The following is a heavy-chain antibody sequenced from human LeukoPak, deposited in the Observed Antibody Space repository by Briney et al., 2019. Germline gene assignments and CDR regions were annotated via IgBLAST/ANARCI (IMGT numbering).Heavy chain of an antibody. CDR2: IYHSGST. CDR3: ARTKSTYYDILTGYPDY. V-gene: IGHV4-30-2*01. J-gene: IGHJ4*02. Sequence: PSETLSLTCTVSGGSISSGGYYWSWIRQPPGKGLEWIGYIYHSGSTYYNPSLKSRVTISVDTSKNQFSLKLSSVTAADTAVYYCARTKSTYYDILTGYPDYWGQGTLVTVSS. CDR1: GGSISSGGYY. D-gene: IGHD3-9*01.